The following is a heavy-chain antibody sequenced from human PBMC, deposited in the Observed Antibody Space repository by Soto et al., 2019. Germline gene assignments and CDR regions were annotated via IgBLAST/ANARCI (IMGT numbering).Heavy chain of an antibody. J-gene: IGHJ4*02. D-gene: IGHD1-1*01. CDR1: GFTFSNYA. V-gene: IGHV3-23*01. Sequence: EEQLLESGGGLVQPGGSLRLSCAASGFTFSNYAMSWVRQAPGKGLEWVSAMSGGGGSPSYADSVKGWFTISRDNSKNTLYLEMNSLRAEDTAVYYCTKLRTITTGASDCWGRGTLVTVSS. CDR2: MSGGGGSP. CDR3: TKLRTITTGASDC.